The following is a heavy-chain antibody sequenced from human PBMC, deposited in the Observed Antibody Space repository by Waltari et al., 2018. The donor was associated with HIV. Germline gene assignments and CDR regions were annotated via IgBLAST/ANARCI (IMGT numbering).Heavy chain of an antibody. Sequence: QLQLQESGPGLVKPSETLSLTCTVSGGSISDTTHTWGWIRQPPGKGLEWVGSIYYSGSTYYNPSLKSRVTISVDTSKSQFSLRLTSVTAADAALYYCARLHSSGWYFDHWGQGTLVTVSS. V-gene: IGHV4-39*01. CDR3: ARLHSSGWYFDH. CDR2: IYYSGST. D-gene: IGHD6-19*01. J-gene: IGHJ4*02. CDR1: GGSISDTTHT.